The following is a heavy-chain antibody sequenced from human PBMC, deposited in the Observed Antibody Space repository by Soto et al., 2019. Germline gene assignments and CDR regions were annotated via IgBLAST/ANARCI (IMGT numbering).Heavy chain of an antibody. CDR1: GGSFSGYY. J-gene: IGHJ4*02. CDR2: INHSGST. D-gene: IGHD3-22*01. CDR3: ARLYYYEGSAYNYKGKSYFDY. Sequence: PSETLSLTCAVYGGSFSGYYWTWIRQPPGTGLEWIGEINHSGSTNYNPSLKSQVTISADTSKDQFSLKLTSVTAADTAVYYCARLYYYEGSAYNYKGKSYFDYWGQGTLVTVSS. V-gene: IGHV4-34*01.